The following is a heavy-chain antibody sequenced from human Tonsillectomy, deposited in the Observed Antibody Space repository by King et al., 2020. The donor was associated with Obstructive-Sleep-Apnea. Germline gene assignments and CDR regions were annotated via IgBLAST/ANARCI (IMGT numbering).Heavy chain of an antibody. D-gene: IGHD2-15*01. J-gene: IGHJ4*02. Sequence: LQLQESGSGLVKPSQTLSLTCAVSGCSISSGGYSWSWIRQPPGKGLEWIGYIYHSGSTYYNPSLKSRVTISVDRYKNQFSLKLSSVTAADTAVYYCARLAPTPPPHGYFDYWGQGTLVTVSS. CDR1: GCSISSGGYS. V-gene: IGHV4-30-2*01. CDR3: ARLAPTPPPHGYFDY. CDR2: IYHSGST.